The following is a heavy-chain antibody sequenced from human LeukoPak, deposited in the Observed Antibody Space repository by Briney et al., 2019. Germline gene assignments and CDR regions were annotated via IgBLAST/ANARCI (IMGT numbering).Heavy chain of an antibody. J-gene: IGHJ4*02. Sequence: GGSLRLSCAASGFTLSSYWMSWVRQAPGKGLEWVANIKQDGSEKYYVDSVKGRFTISRDNAKNSLYLQMNSLRAEDTAVYYCARVLGYSYGSDYFDYWGQGTLVTVSS. CDR2: IKQDGSEK. CDR3: ARVLGYSYGSDYFDY. CDR1: GFTLSSYW. V-gene: IGHV3-7*01. D-gene: IGHD5-18*01.